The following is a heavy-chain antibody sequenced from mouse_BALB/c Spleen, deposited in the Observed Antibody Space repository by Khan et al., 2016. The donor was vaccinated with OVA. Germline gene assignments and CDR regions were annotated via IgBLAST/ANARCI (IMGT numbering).Heavy chain of an antibody. Sequence: VELVESGAELVKPGASVRLSCKSSGYTFTSYYLYWVKQRPGQGLEWIGDINPNNGGTNFNEKFKSKATLTVDKSSSTAYMQLSSLTSEDSAVYYCTRSGDGGFAYWGQGTLVTVSA. CDR2: INPNNGGT. CDR1: GYTFTSYY. D-gene: IGHD1-1*02. CDR3: TRSGDGGFAY. J-gene: IGHJ3*01. V-gene: IGHV1S81*02.